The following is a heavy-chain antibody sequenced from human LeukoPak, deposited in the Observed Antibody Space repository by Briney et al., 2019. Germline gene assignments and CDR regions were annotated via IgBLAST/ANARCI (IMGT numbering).Heavy chain of an antibody. CDR2: ISGSGGST. CDR3: AKDRYDTGYFDY. J-gene: IGHJ4*02. Sequence: GGSLRLSCAASTFTFSSYAMSWVRQAPGKGLEWVSAISGSGGSTYYADSVKGRFTISRDNSKNTVYLQMNSLRAEDTAVYYCAKDRYDTGYFDYWGQGTLVTVSS. D-gene: IGHD3-22*01. CDR1: TFTFSSYA. V-gene: IGHV3-23*01.